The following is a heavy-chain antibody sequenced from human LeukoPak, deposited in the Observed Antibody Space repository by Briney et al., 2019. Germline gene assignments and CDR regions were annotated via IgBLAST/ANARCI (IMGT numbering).Heavy chain of an antibody. CDR3: ARGRSGWDFDL. J-gene: IGHJ4*02. D-gene: IGHD3-22*01. Sequence: GGSLRLSCAGCGFGLRNYGMHWVRQAPGKGLEWVAVVWYDGSDEYFANSVKGRFAISRDKSKNTLYLQMDSLRAEDTAVYYCARGRSGWDFDLWGQGTLVIVSS. CDR2: VWYDGSDE. CDR1: GFGLRNYG. V-gene: IGHV3-33*01.